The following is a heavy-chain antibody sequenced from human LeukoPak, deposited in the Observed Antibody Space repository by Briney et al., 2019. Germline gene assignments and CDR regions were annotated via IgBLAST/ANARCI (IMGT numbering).Heavy chain of an antibody. Sequence: GRSLRLSCAASGFTFSSYAMHWVRQAPGKGLGWVAVISYDGSNKYYADSVKGRFTISRDNSKNTLYLQMNSLRAEDTALYYCARAMLDSSGRDYWGQGTLVTVSS. CDR1: GFTFSSYA. D-gene: IGHD3-22*01. CDR3: ARAMLDSSGRDY. CDR2: ISYDGSNK. J-gene: IGHJ4*02. V-gene: IGHV3-30-3*01.